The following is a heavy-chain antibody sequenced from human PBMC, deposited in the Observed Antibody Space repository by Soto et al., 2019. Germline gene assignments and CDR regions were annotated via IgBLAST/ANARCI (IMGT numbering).Heavy chain of an antibody. V-gene: IGHV3-23*01. CDR1: GFTFSSYA. J-gene: IGHJ4*02. D-gene: IGHD1-1*01. Sequence: GGSLRLSCAASGFTFSSYAMSWVRQAPGKGLEWVSAISGSGGSTYYADSVKGRFTISRDNSKNTLYLQMNSLRAEDTAVYYYANMCLNWPPCYWGQGTLVTVSS. CDR2: ISGSGGST. CDR3: ANMCLNWPPCY.